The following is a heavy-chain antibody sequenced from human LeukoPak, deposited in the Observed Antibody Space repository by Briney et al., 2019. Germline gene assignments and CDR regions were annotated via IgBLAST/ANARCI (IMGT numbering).Heavy chain of an antibody. V-gene: IGHV3-23*01. J-gene: IGHJ4*02. D-gene: IGHD7-27*01. CDR3: AKSGGGNWGFES. CDR1: GFTFSTYA. CDR2: NSGSGDRT. Sequence: GGSRRLSCAASGFTFSTYAMSWGRQPPGKGLEGVSTNSGSGDRTVYAGSGKGRFPSSRYKSKNTVYLQMDSLGDEDTAVYFCAKSGGGNWGFESWGQGALVTVSS.